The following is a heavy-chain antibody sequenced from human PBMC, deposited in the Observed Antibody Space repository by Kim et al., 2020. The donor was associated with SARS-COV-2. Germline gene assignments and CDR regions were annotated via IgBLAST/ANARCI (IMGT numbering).Heavy chain of an antibody. Sequence: SETLSLTCTVSGGSVSSGSYYWSWIRQPPGKGLEWIVYIYYSGSTNYNPSLKSRVTISVDTSKNQFSLKLSSVTAADTAVYYCARGVGARWLQLLDAFDIWGQGTMVTVSS. J-gene: IGHJ3*02. V-gene: IGHV4-61*01. CDR1: GGSVSSGSYY. CDR3: ARGVGARWLQLLDAFDI. D-gene: IGHD5-12*01. CDR2: IYYSGST.